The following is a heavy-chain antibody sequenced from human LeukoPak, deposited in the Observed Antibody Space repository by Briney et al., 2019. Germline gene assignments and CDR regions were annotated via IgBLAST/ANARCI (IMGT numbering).Heavy chain of an antibody. Sequence: GGSLRLSCAASGFTFSSYGMHWVRQAPGKGLEWVAVISYDGSNKYYADSVKGRFTISRDNSKNTLYLQMNSLRAEDTAVYYCARGSSSWHGWNWFDPWGQGTLVTVSS. J-gene: IGHJ5*02. CDR2: ISYDGSNK. CDR1: GFTFSSYG. V-gene: IGHV3-30*03. D-gene: IGHD6-13*01. CDR3: ARGSSSWHGWNWFDP.